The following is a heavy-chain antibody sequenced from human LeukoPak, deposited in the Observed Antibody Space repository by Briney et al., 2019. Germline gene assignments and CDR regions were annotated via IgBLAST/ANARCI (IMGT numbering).Heavy chain of an antibody. CDR2: ISSSGSTI. Sequence: GGSLRLSCAASGFTFSSYEMNWVRQAPGKGLEWVSYISSSGSTIYYADSVKGRFTISRDNAKNSLYLQMNSLRAEDTALYYCAKDPYGSGSFGFDYWGQGTLVTVSS. CDR1: GFTFSSYE. V-gene: IGHV3-48*03. J-gene: IGHJ4*02. CDR3: AKDPYGSGSFGFDY. D-gene: IGHD3-10*01.